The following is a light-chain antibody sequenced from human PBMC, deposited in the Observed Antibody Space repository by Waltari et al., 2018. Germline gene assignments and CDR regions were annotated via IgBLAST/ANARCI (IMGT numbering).Light chain of an antibody. Sequence: QSVLTQPPSASGTPGQRVTISCSGSSSNIGKNTVNWYQQLPGTAPKLVIYFNDQRPSGVPDRFSGSKSGTSASLAISGLQSEDEADFHCAVWDDSLNGLIFGG. CDR3: AVWDDSLNGLI. CDR1: SSNIGKNT. J-gene: IGLJ2*01. CDR2: FND. V-gene: IGLV1-44*01.